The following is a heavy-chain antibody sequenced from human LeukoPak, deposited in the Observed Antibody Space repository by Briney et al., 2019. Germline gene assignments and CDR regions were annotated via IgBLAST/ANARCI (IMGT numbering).Heavy chain of an antibody. CDR1: GFTFSSYA. Sequence: PGGSLRLSCAASGFTFSSYAMHWVRQAPGKGLEWVAVISYDGSNKYYADSVKGRFTISRDNSKNTLYLQMDSLKTEDTAVYYCTTEHCSSTSCFDYWGQGTLVTVSS. J-gene: IGHJ4*02. D-gene: IGHD2-2*01. CDR3: TTEHCSSTSCFDY. V-gene: IGHV3-30-3*01. CDR2: ISYDGSNK.